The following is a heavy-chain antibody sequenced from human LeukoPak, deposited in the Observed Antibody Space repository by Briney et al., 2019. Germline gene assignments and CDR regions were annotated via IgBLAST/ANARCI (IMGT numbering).Heavy chain of an antibody. CDR2: IYYSGST. V-gene: IGHV4-59*01. D-gene: IGHD2-15*01. J-gene: IGHJ3*02. CDR3: ASFCSGGSCYSGGDAFDI. CDR1: GGPISSYY. Sequence: SETLSLTCTVSGGPISSYYWSRIRQPPGKGLEWIGYIYYSGSTNYNPSLKSRVTISVDTSKNQFSLKLSSVTAADTAVYYCASFCSGGSCYSGGDAFDIWGQGTMVTVSS.